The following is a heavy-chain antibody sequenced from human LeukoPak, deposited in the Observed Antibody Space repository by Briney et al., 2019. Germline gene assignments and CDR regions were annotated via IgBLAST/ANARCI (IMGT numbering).Heavy chain of an antibody. CDR1: GFTFSSYG. V-gene: IGHV3-7*01. CDR2: IKEDGSEK. J-gene: IGHJ4*02. D-gene: IGHD3-22*01. CDR3: AREDYDSSGGDY. Sequence: GGSLRLSCAASGFTFSSYGMHWVRQAPGKGLEWVANIKEDGSEKYYVDSVKGRFTISRDNAKNSLFLQMNSLRAEDTAVYYCAREDYDSSGGDYWGQGNLVTVSS.